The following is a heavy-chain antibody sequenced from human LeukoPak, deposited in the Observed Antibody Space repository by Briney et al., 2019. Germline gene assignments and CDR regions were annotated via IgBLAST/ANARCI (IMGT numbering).Heavy chain of an antibody. V-gene: IGHV3-74*01. CDR3: ARVTYGSGSGYYMDV. CDR2: INSDGSST. J-gene: IGHJ6*03. Sequence: GGSLRLSCAASRFTFSTYWMHWVRQAPGKGLVWVSRINSDGSSTGYADSVKGRFTISRDNAKNTLYLQMNSLRAEDTAVYYCARVTYGSGSGYYMDVWGKGTTVTISS. CDR1: RFTFSTYW. D-gene: IGHD3-10*01.